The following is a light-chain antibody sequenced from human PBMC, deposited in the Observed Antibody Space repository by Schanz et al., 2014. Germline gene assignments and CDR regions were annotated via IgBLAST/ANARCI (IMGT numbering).Light chain of an antibody. CDR1: NSDIGVYNF. Sequence: QSALTQPASVSGSPGQSIAISCTGTNSDIGVYNFVSWYQQHPGKAPQLIIYDVNNRPSGVSSRFSGSKSGNTASLTISGLQAEDEAHYYCTSYTTTRSSLWVFGGGTKLTVL. CDR2: DVN. CDR3: TSYTTTRSSLWV. V-gene: IGLV2-14*03. J-gene: IGLJ3*02.